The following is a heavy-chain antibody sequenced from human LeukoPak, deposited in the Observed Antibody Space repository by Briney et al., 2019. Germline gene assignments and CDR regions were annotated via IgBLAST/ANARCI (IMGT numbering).Heavy chain of an antibody. CDR2: ITGSGGST. Sequence: PGGSLRLSCAPSGFTFDNFAMTWVRQAPGQGLEWVSEITGSGGSTYYADSVKGRFTISRDTSTNTLYLQMNSLRADDTAIYYCARELFDFDYWGQGTLVTVSS. CDR1: GFTFDNFA. CDR3: ARELFDFDY. J-gene: IGHJ4*02. V-gene: IGHV3-23*01. D-gene: IGHD3-10*01.